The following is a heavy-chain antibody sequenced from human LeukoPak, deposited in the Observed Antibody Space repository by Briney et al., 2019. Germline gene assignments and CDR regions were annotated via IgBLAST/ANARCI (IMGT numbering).Heavy chain of an antibody. Sequence: KAGGSLRLSCAASGFTLSSYAMSWVRQAPGKGLEWVSAISGSGGSTYYADSVKGRFTISRDNSKNTLYLQMNSLRAEDTAVYYCARDVTDYYDSSGYYEGPDYWGQGTLVTVSS. V-gene: IGHV3-23*01. CDR2: ISGSGGST. D-gene: IGHD3-22*01. CDR3: ARDVTDYYDSSGYYEGPDY. J-gene: IGHJ4*02. CDR1: GFTLSSYA.